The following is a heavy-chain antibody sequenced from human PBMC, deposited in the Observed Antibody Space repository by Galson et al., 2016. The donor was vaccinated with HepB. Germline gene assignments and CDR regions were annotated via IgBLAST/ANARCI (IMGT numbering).Heavy chain of an antibody. CDR2: IKQDGSEK. CDR3: AREVSQPGFDP. CDR1: GFTFSDYW. J-gene: IGHJ5*02. Sequence: SLRLSCAASGFTFSDYWMIWVRQAPGKGLEWVANIKQDGSEKSYVDSVKGRFTISRDNAKNSLYLQMNSLRAEDTAVYYCAREVSQPGFDPWGQGTLVTVSS. V-gene: IGHV3-7*01.